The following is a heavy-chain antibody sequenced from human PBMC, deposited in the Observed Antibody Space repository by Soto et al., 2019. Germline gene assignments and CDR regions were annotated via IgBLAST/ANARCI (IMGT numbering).Heavy chain of an antibody. J-gene: IGHJ4*02. CDR2: IYYSGST. Sequence: PSETLSLTCTVSGGSLSSSSYYWGWIRQPPGKGLEWIGSIYYSGSTYYNPSLKSRVTISVDTSKNQFSLKLSSVTAADTAVYYCARHDSNDILTGYYTLYTTYFDYWGQGTLVTVSS. V-gene: IGHV4-39*01. D-gene: IGHD3-9*01. CDR3: ARHDSNDILTGYYTLYTTYFDY. CDR1: GGSLSSSSYY.